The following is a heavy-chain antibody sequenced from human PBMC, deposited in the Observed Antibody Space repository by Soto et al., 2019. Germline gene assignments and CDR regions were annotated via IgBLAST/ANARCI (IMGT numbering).Heavy chain of an antibody. CDR3: ARVVGPPNGFDP. D-gene: IGHD1-26*01. V-gene: IGHV3-72*01. CDR1: GFTFSDHQ. CDR2: SRNKANSYTT. J-gene: IGHJ5*02. Sequence: EVQLVESGGGLVQPGGSLRLSCAASGFTFSDHQMDWVRQAPGKGLEWVGRSRNKANSYTTEYAASVKGRFTISRDDSKNSLYLQMNSLKIEDTAVYYCARVVGPPNGFDPWGQGTLVTVSS.